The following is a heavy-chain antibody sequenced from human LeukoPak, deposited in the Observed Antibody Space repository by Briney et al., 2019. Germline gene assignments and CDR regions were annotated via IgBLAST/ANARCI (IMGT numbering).Heavy chain of an antibody. V-gene: IGHV3-23*01. D-gene: IGHD5-12*01. J-gene: IGHJ4*02. Sequence: PGGSLRLSCAASGFTFSSYAMSWVRQAPGKGLEWVSAISGSGGSTYYADSVKGGFTISRDNSKNTLYLQMNSLRAEDTAVYYCAKHSAQRSVDIVATMGVWGQGTLVTVSS. CDR1: GFTFSSYA. CDR3: AKHSAQRSVDIVATMGV. CDR2: ISGSGGST.